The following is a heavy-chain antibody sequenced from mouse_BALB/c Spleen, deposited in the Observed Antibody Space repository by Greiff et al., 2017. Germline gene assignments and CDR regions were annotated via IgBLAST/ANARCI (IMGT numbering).Heavy chain of an antibody. CDR1: GFNIKDTY. V-gene: IGHV14-3*02. Sequence: EVHLVESGAELVKPGASVKLSCTASGFNIKDTYMHWVKQRPEQGLEWIGRIDPANGNTKYDPKFQGKATITADTSSNTAYLQLSSLTSEDTAVYYCARSQGGSSYFDYWGQGTTLTVSS. J-gene: IGHJ2*01. CDR2: IDPANGNT. D-gene: IGHD1-1*01. CDR3: ARSQGGSSYFDY.